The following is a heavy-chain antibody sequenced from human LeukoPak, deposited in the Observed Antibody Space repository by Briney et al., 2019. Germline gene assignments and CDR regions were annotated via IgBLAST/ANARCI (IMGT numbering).Heavy chain of an antibody. CDR3: ARQPLTSCYFDY. CDR1: GGSISSSSYY. V-gene: IGHV4-39*01. D-gene: IGHD2-2*01. J-gene: IGHJ4*02. Sequence: ASETLSLTCTVSGGSISSSSYYWGWIRQPPGKGLEWIGSIYYSGSTYYNPSLKSRVTISVDTSKNQFSLKLSSVTAADTAVYYCARQPLTSCYFDYWGQGTPVTVSS. CDR2: IYYSGST.